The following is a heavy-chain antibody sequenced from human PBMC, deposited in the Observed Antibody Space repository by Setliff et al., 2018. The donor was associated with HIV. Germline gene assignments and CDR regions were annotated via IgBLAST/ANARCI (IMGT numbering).Heavy chain of an antibody. CDR1: GGSISSSSYY. Sequence: SETLSLTCTVSGGSISSSSYYWGWIRQPPGKGLEWIGSIYYSGSTYYNPSLKSRVTIYVDTSKNQFSLKLSSVTAADTAVYYCAGRGLGYCSGGSCYGGDYWGQGTLVTV. V-gene: IGHV4-39*01. CDR2: IYYSGST. D-gene: IGHD2-15*01. CDR3: AGRGLGYCSGGSCYGGDY. J-gene: IGHJ4*02.